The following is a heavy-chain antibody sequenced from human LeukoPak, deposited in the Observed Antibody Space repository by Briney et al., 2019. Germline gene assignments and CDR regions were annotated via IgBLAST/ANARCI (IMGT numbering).Heavy chain of an antibody. V-gene: IGHV1-18*04. CDR2: ISAYNGNT. J-gene: IGHJ4*02. D-gene: IGHD4-17*01. Sequence: ASVKVSCKASGYTFTSYGINWVRQAPGQGLEWMGWISAYNGNTNYAQKLQGRVTMTTDTSTSTAYMELRSLRSDDTAVYYCARAYDYGDYSDYWGQGTLVTVSS. CDR1: GYTFTSYG. CDR3: ARAYDYGDYSDY.